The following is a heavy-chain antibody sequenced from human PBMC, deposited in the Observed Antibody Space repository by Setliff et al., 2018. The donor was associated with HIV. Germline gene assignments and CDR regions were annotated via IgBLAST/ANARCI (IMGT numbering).Heavy chain of an antibody. Sequence: PSETLSLTCTLYGGSLTNYYWTWIRQSPEKGLEWIGEIVDSGSTNYSPSLKSRVTISLDTSKKQFSLRLNSVTAADTGVYYCARGQHSSTWGALFDYWGQGILVTVSS. J-gene: IGHJ4*02. D-gene: IGHD6-13*01. CDR2: IVDSGST. CDR1: GGSLTNYY. V-gene: IGHV4-34*01. CDR3: ARGQHSSTWGALFDY.